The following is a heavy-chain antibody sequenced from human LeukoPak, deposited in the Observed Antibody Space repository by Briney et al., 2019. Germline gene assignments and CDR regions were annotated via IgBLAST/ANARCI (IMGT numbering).Heavy chain of an antibody. J-gene: IGHJ5*02. Sequence: SETLSLTCAVYGGSFSGYYWSWIRQPPGKGLEWIGEINHSGSTNYNPSLKSRVTISVDTSKNQFSLKLSSVTAADTAVYYCARDTTLGMGNPWGQGTLVTVSS. D-gene: IGHD1-26*01. CDR3: ARDTTLGMGNP. CDR1: GGSFSGYY. V-gene: IGHV4-34*01. CDR2: INHSGST.